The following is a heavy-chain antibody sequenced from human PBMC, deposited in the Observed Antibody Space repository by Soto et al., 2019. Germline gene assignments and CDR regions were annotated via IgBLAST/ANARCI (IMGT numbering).Heavy chain of an antibody. Sequence: SETLSLTCAVSGGSISTGDYFWSWIRQPPGKGLEWVGNFHYSGNTYYNPSLKSRITISVDTSKNQFSLKLSSVTAADTAVYYCARESLLATTLDMYNWFDPWGQGTLVTVSS. V-gene: IGHV4-30-4*01. CDR2: FHYSGNT. CDR1: GGSISTGDYF. CDR3: ARESLLATTLDMYNWFDP. D-gene: IGHD1-1*01. J-gene: IGHJ5*02.